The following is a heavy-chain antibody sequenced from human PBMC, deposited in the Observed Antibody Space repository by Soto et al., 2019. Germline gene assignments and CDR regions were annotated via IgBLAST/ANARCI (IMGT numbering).Heavy chain of an antibody. CDR1: GGSISSGGYY. V-gene: IGHV4-31*03. D-gene: IGHD3-22*01. CDR2: IYYSGST. J-gene: IGHJ5*02. Sequence: SETLSLTCTVSGGSISSGGYYWSWIRQHPGKGLEWIGYIYYSGSTYYNPSLKSRVTISVDTSKNQFSLKLSSVTAADTAVYYCARDIGSSGYYENDWFDPWGQGTLVTAPQ. CDR3: ARDIGSSGYYENDWFDP.